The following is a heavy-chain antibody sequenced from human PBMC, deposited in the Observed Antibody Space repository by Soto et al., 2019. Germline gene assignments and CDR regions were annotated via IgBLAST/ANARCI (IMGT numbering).Heavy chain of an antibody. CDR2: ISGSGGST. V-gene: IGHV3-23*01. J-gene: IGHJ6*02. D-gene: IGHD3-9*01. CDR1: GFTFSSYA. Sequence: GGSLRLSCAASGFTFSSYAMSWVRQAPGKGLEWVSAISGSGGSTYYADSVKGRFTISRDNSKNTLYLQMNSLRAEDTAVYYCAKVLDDILTGYYQDPDYYYYYGMDVWGQGTTVTVSS. CDR3: AKVLDDILTGYYQDPDYYYYYGMDV.